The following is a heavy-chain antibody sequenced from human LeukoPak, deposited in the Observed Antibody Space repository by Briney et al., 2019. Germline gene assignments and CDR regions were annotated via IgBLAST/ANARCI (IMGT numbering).Heavy chain of an antibody. J-gene: IGHJ4*02. CDR1: GYTFTGYY. V-gene: IGHV1-2*02. CDR2: INPNSGGT. CDR3: ARDYAGY. Sequence: ASVKVSCKASGYTFTGYYMHWVRQAPGQGLEWMGWINPNSGGTNYAQEFQGRVTMTRDTSISTAYMELSRLRSDDTAVYYCARDYAGYWGQGTLVTVSS. D-gene: IGHD3-16*01.